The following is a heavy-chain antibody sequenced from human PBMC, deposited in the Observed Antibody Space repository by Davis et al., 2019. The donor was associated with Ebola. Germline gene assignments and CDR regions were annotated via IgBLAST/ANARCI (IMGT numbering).Heavy chain of an antibody. CDR3: ARGSLSSSWYNYYGMDV. CDR1: GGTFSSYA. D-gene: IGHD6-13*01. Sequence: ASVKVSCKASGGTFSSYAISWVRQAPGQGLEWMGWINAGNGNTKYSQKFQGRVTITRDTSASTAYMELSSLRSEDTAVYYCARGSLSSSWYNYYGMDVWGQGTTVTVSS. J-gene: IGHJ6*02. CDR2: INAGNGNT. V-gene: IGHV1-3*01.